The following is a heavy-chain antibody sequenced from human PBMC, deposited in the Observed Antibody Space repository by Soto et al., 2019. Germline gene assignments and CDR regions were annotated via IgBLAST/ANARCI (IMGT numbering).Heavy chain of an antibody. J-gene: IGHJ4*02. Sequence: QVQLVQSGAEVKKPGSSVKVSCKASGGTFSSYAISWVRQAPGQGLEWMGGIIPIFGTANYAQKFQGRVTITADESTSTAHLELSSLRSEDTAVYYCARESRYRSGGSCYFLPGIDYWGQGTLVTVSS. D-gene: IGHD2-15*01. CDR2: IIPIFGTA. CDR3: ARESRYRSGGSCYFLPGIDY. CDR1: GGTFSSYA. V-gene: IGHV1-69*12.